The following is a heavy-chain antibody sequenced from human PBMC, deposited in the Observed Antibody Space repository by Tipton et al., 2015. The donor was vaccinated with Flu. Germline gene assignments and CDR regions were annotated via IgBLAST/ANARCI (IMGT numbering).Heavy chain of an antibody. CDR1: GLTLSSYG. J-gene: IGHJ4*02. CDR3: AKELNALSRSWTTVDY. Sequence: QVQLVQSGGGVVQPGGSLRLSCAASGLTLSSYGMHWVRQAPGKGLDWVAVLSFDGYTKFYADSVKGRFTISRDNSKNTLYLQMNSLRPEDTAVYYCAKELNALSRSWTTVDYWGQGTLVTVSS. D-gene: IGHD6-13*01. CDR2: LSFDGYTK. V-gene: IGHV3-30*18.